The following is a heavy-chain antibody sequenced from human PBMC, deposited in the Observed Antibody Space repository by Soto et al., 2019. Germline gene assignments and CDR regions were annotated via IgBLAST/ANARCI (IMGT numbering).Heavy chain of an antibody. CDR2: ISSSGSTI. D-gene: IGHD6-19*01. V-gene: IGHV3-11*01. CDR3: AKAVAGSHYYYHGMDV. Sequence: GGSLRLSCAASGFTFSDYYMSWIRQAPGKGLEWVSYISSSGSTIYYADSVKGRFTISRDNAKNSLYLQMNSLRAEDTAVYYCAKAVAGSHYYYHGMDVWGQGTTVTVSS. J-gene: IGHJ6*02. CDR1: GFTFSDYY.